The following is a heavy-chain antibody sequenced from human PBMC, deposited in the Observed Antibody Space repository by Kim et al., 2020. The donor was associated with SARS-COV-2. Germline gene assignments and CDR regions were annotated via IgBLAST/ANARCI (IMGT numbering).Heavy chain of an antibody. J-gene: IGHJ4*02. CDR1: GFTFSSYG. Sequence: GWSLRLSCAASGFTFSSYGMHWVRQAPGKGLEWVAVISYDGSNKYYADSVKGRFTISRDNSKNTLYLQMNSLRAEDTAVYYCARSLGHYYGSGSPIDYWGQGTLVTVSS. CDR3: ARSLGHYYGSGSPIDY. CDR2: ISYDGSNK. V-gene: IGHV3-30*03. D-gene: IGHD3-10*01.